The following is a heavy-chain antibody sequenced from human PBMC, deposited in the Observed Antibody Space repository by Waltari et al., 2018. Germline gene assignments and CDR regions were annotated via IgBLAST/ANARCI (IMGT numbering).Heavy chain of an antibody. CDR3: TRDLYGSGGDWFDP. J-gene: IGHJ5*02. Sequence: EVRLAESGGGLVKPGGALRPSCTAPGFDFSAHELNWVRQAPGTGLEWVSSIGGTHSNIFYADSVKGRFTVSRDNAKNSLYLQMDNLRAEDSGLYFCTRDLYGSGGDWFDPWGQGTLVTVSS. CDR1: GFDFSAHE. CDR2: IGGTHSNI. D-gene: IGHD3-10*01. V-gene: IGHV3-21*03.